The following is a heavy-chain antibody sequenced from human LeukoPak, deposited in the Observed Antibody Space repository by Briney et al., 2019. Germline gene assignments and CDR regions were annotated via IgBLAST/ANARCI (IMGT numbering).Heavy chain of an antibody. CDR3: ARAKENDYGDYVGDY. J-gene: IGHJ4*02. Sequence: RGSLRLSCAASGFTFSSYSMNWVRQAPGKGLEWVSSISSSSSYIYYADSVKGRFTISRDNAKNSLYLQMNSLRAEDTAVYYCARAKENDYGDYVGDYWGQGTLVTVSS. CDR1: GFTFSSYS. D-gene: IGHD4-17*01. CDR2: ISSSSSYI. V-gene: IGHV3-21*01.